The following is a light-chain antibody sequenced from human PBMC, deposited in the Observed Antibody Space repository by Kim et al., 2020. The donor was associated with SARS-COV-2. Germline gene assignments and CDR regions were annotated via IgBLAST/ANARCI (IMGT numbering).Light chain of an antibody. J-gene: IGKJ1*01. CDR2: DAS. Sequence: DIQMTQSPSTLSASVGDRVTITCRASQSISSWLAWYQEKPGKAPKLLIHDASSLESGVPSRFSGSGSGTEFTLTISSLQPDDFATYYCHQYSSYSWTFGQGTKVDIK. V-gene: IGKV1-5*01. CDR3: HQYSSYSWT. CDR1: QSISSW.